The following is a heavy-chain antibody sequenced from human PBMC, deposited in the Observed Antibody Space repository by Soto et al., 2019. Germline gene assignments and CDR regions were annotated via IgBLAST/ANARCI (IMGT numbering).Heavy chain of an antibody. CDR3: AKGLTTVTVFSFGY. CDR1: GFTFSSYA. CDR2: ITSSGGNS. J-gene: IGHJ4*02. V-gene: IGHV3-23*01. D-gene: IGHD4-17*01. Sequence: EVQLLESGGGLVQPGGSLRLSCAASGFTFSSYAMSWVRQAPGKGLEWVSTITSSGGNSYYADSVKGRFTMSRDNSKNTLYRQMYTLRAEDSTVYYCAKGLTTVTVFSFGYWGQGTLVAVSS.